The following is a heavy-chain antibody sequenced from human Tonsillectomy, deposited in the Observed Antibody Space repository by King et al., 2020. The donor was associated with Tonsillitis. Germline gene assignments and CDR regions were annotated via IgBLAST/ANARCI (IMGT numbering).Heavy chain of an antibody. Sequence: VQLVESGGGVVQPGRSLRLSCAASGFTFSTYAIHWVRQAPCKGLEGVAVISYEGINKYYADSGNGRFTISRANSKNTLYLEMNSVRVEDTAVYHCAREGDSSGYYGYFDYWGQGTLVTVSS. CDR3: AREGDSSGYYGYFDY. CDR1: GFTFSTYA. CDR2: ISYEGINK. J-gene: IGHJ4*02. V-gene: IGHV3-30-3*01. D-gene: IGHD3-22*01.